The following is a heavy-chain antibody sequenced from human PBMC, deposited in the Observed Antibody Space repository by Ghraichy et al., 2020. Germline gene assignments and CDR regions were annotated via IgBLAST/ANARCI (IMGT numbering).Heavy chain of an antibody. CDR2: ISYDGSNK. V-gene: IGHV3-30*04. CDR3: ARENYDSSGYYSNYYYYMDV. CDR1: GFTFSSYA. D-gene: IGHD3-22*01. J-gene: IGHJ6*03. Sequence: GGSLRLSCAASGFTFSSYAMHWVRQAPGKGLEWVAVISYDGSNKYYADSVKGRFTISRDNSKNTLYLQMNSLRAEDTAVYYCARENYDSSGYYSNYYYYMDVWGKGTTVTVSS.